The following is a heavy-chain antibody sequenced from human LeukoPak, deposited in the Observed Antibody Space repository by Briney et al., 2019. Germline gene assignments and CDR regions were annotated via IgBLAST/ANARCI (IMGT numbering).Heavy chain of an antibody. CDR2: IYPGDSDT. V-gene: IGHV5-51*01. CDR1: GYSFTSYW. Sequence: GESLKISCKGSGYSFTSYWIGWVRQMPGKGLEWMGIIYPGDSDTRYSPSFQGQVTISADKSISTAYLQWSSLKASDTAMYYCARRSLSKSYYDSSGSKAYFDYWGQGTLVTVSS. CDR3: ARRSLSKSYYDSSGSKAYFDY. D-gene: IGHD3-22*01. J-gene: IGHJ4*02.